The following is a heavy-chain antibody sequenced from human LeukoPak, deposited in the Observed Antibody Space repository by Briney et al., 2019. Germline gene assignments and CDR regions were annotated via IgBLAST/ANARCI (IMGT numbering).Heavy chain of an antibody. D-gene: IGHD4-23*01. V-gene: IGHV3-53*01. Sequence: GGSLRLSCAASGFTVSSNYMSWVRQAPGKGLEWVSVIYSGGSTYYADSVKGRFTISRDNSKNTLYLQMNSLRAEDTAVYYCARESYGGKKGGNYWGQGTLVTVSS. CDR1: GFTVSSNY. CDR3: ARESYGGKKGGNY. CDR2: IYSGGST. J-gene: IGHJ4*02.